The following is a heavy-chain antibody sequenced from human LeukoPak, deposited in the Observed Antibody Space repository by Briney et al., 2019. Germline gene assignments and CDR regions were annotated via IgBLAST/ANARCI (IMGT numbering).Heavy chain of an antibody. CDR2: IYYSGST. D-gene: IGHD3-10*01. CDR3: ARTLTYYGSGSYYSGAFDI. Sequence: SETLSLTCTVSGGSISSYYWSWIRQPPGKGLEWIGYIYYSGSTNYNPSLKSRVTISVDTSKNQFSLKLSSVTAADTAVYYCARTLTYYGSGSYYSGAFDIWGQGTMVIVSS. CDR1: GGSISSYY. J-gene: IGHJ3*02. V-gene: IGHV4-59*08.